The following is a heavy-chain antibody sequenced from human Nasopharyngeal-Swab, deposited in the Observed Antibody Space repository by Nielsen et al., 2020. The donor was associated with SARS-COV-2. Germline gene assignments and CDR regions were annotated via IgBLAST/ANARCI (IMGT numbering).Heavy chain of an antibody. D-gene: IGHD2-15*01. CDR1: GFTFSSYA. Sequence: GESLKISCAASGFTFSSYAMHWVRQAPGKGLEWVAVISYDGSNKYYADSVKGRFTISRDNSKNTLYLQMNSPRAEDTAVYYCARDMDCSGGSCSSNYYYYGMDVWGQGTTVTVSS. CDR2: ISYDGSNK. J-gene: IGHJ6*02. V-gene: IGHV3-30*04. CDR3: ARDMDCSGGSCSSNYYYYGMDV.